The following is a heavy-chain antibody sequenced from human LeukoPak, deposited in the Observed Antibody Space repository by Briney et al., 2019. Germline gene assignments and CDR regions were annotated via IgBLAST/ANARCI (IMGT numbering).Heavy chain of an antibody. CDR3: ARVFVAGPKFDY. CDR2: IYYSGNT. Sequence: SETLSLTCTVSGGSISSGDYYWSWIRQPPGKGLEWIAYIYYSGNTYYNPSLKSRTTLSVDTSNNQFTLKLSSVTTADTALSYCARVFVAGPKFDYWGQGTLV. D-gene: IGHD6-19*01. CDR1: GGSISSGDYY. J-gene: IGHJ4*02. V-gene: IGHV4-30-4*08.